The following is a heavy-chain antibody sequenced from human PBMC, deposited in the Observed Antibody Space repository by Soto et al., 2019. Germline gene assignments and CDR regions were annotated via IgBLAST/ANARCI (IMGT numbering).Heavy chain of an antibody. CDR2: ISPYNGDT. CDR1: GYTFFTYG. Sequence: ASVKVSCKASGYTFFTYGITWVRQAPGQGLEWMGWISPYNGDTDYVQKLQGRVTMTTDTSTRTAYMELRSLTSDDTAMYYCARKSSSSSWFDPWGQGTLVTVSS. J-gene: IGHJ5*02. V-gene: IGHV1-18*01. D-gene: IGHD6-6*01. CDR3: ARKSSSSSWFDP.